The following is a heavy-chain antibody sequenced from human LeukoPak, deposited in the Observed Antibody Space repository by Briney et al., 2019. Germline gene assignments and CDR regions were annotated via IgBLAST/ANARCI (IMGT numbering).Heavy chain of an antibody. CDR3: AKPNGYDYGVEIDY. CDR2: ISGSGAGT. V-gene: IGHV3-23*01. CDR1: GFTFSSYA. Sequence: PGGSLRLSCAASGFTFSSYAMHWVRQAPGKGLEWVSTISGSGAGTYYADSVRGRFTISRDSSKTTLYLHMNSLRAEDTAIYYCAKPNGYDYGVEIDYWGQGTLVTVSS. D-gene: IGHD5-18*01. J-gene: IGHJ4*02.